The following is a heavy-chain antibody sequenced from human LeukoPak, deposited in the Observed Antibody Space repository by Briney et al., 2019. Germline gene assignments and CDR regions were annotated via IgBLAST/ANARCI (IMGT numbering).Heavy chain of an antibody. CDR1: GFTFSSYS. CDR3: ARLPGIVGATPPLDDY. Sequence: GSLRLSCAASGFTFSSYSMNWVRQPPGKGLEWIGEINHSGSTNYNPSLKSRVTISVDTSKNQFSLKLSSVTAADTAVYYCARLPGIVGATPPLDDYWGQGTLVTVSS. J-gene: IGHJ4*02. CDR2: INHSGST. V-gene: IGHV4-34*01. D-gene: IGHD1-26*01.